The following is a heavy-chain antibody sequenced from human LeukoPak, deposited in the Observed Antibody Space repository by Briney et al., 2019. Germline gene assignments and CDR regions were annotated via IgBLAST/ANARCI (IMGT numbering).Heavy chain of an antibody. CDR2: IIPILGIA. CDR1: GGTFSSYT. V-gene: IGHV1-69*04. J-gene: IGHJ6*02. CDR3: ARDLAIFGVVTTLGYGMDV. D-gene: IGHD3-3*01. Sequence: ASVKVSCKASGGTFSSYTISWGRQAPGKGLGWMGRIIPILGIANYAQKFQGRFTITADKPTSTAYMELSSLRSEDTAVYYSARDLAIFGVVTTLGYGMDVWGQGTTVTVSS.